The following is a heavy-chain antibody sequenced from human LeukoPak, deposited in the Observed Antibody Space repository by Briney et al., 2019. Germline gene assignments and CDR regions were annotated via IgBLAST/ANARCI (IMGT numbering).Heavy chain of an antibody. CDR3: AREANSGYYQYDAFDI. Sequence: PGGSLRLSCAASGFFFSSYWMSWVRQAPGKGLEWVAYIKEDGSEKYYVGSVKGRFTISRDNSKNTLYLQMNSLRAEDTAVYYCAREANSGYYQYDAFDIWGQGTMVTVSS. CDR2: IKEDGSEK. D-gene: IGHD3-22*01. J-gene: IGHJ3*02. CDR1: GFFFSSYW. V-gene: IGHV3-7*01.